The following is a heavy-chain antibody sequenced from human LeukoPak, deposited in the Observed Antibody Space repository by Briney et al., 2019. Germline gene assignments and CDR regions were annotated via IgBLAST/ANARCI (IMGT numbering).Heavy chain of an antibody. CDR2: ISAYNGNT. CDR1: GYTFTGYY. V-gene: IGHV1-18*04. J-gene: IGHJ4*02. Sequence: ASVKVSCKASGYTFTGYYMHWVRQAPGQGLERMGWISAYNGNTNYAQKLQGRVTMTTDTSTSTAYMELRSLRSDDTAVYYCAREESSWYQLTDYWGQGTLVTVSS. CDR3: AREESSWYQLTDY. D-gene: IGHD6-13*01.